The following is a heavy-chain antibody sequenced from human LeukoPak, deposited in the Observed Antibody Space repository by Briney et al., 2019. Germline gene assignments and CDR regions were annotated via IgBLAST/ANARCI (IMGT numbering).Heavy chain of an antibody. D-gene: IGHD6-19*01. CDR3: ARRKRSSIAVAGKGDWFDP. Sequence: PSETLSLTCTVSGGSISSYYWSWIRQPPGKGLEWIGYIYYSGSTNYNPSLKSRVTISVDTSKNQFSLKLSSVTAADTAVYYCARRKRSSIAVAGKGDWFDPWGQGTLVTVSS. CDR1: GGSISSYY. CDR2: IYYSGST. J-gene: IGHJ5*02. V-gene: IGHV4-59*08.